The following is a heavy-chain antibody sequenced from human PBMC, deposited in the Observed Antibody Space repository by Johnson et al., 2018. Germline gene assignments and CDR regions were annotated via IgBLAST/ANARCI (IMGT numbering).Heavy chain of an antibody. Sequence: LVESGGGLVQPGRSLRLSCGASGFSFDDFAMHWVRQAPGKGLEWVAHLSWNSGSIGYADSGKGQITSSRDNAKNSIYLHMNSLRSEDTAFYYCAKVYSHLGFDYWGQGTLGTVSS. CDR1: GFSFDDFA. CDR2: LSWNSGSI. V-gene: IGHV3-9*01. CDR3: AKVYSHLGFDY. J-gene: IGHJ4*02. D-gene: IGHD3-16*01.